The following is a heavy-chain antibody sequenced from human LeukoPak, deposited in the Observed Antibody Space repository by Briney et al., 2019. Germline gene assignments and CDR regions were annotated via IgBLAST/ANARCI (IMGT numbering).Heavy chain of an antibody. Sequence: PGGSLRLSCAASGFTFSSYAMSWVRQAPGKGLEWVSAISGSGGSTYYADSVKGRFTISRDNSKNTLYLQMNSLRAEDTAVYYCAKAERHDYSNYYDDYWGQGTLVTVSS. CDR1: GFTFSSYA. D-gene: IGHD4-4*01. CDR2: ISGSGGST. CDR3: AKAERHDYSNYYDDY. V-gene: IGHV3-23*01. J-gene: IGHJ4*02.